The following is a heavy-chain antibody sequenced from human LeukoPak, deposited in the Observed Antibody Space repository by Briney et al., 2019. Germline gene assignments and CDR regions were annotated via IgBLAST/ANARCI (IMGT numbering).Heavy chain of an antibody. CDR3: SRQVVGNDY. D-gene: IGHD3-22*01. V-gene: IGHV4-34*01. Sequence: SETLSLTCAVYGESSFSSYYWSWIRQTPGGALEWIGEINHSGYTNYNPSLKSRVTLSIDASKNQFSLRLNSVTAADTAVYYCSRQVVGNDYWGQGTLVTVSS. CDR2: INHSGYT. CDR1: GESSFSSYY. J-gene: IGHJ4*02.